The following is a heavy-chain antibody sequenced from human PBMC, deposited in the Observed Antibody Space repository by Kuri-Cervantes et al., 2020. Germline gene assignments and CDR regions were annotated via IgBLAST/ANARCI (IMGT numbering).Heavy chain of an antibody. CDR1: GFTFSSYS. CDR2: ISSGSSYI. V-gene: IGHV3-21*01. Sequence: GGSLRLSCAASGFTFSSYSMNWVRQAPGKGLEWVSSISSGSSYIYYADSVKGRFTISRDNAKNSLYLQMNSLRAEDTAVYYCARAARRPYSYYFDYWGQGTLVTVSS. J-gene: IGHJ4*02. CDR3: ARAARRPYSYYFDY. D-gene: IGHD2-15*01.